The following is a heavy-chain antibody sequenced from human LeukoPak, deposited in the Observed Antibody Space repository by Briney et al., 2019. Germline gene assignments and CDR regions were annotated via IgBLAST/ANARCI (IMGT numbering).Heavy chain of an antibody. V-gene: IGHV1-2*02. D-gene: IGHD5-12*01. J-gene: IGHJ5*02. CDR3: ARVPLYIVATRSELYWFDP. CDR1: GYTFTGYY. CDR2: IDPNSGGT. Sequence: ASVKVSCKASGYTFTGYYIHWVRQAPGQGLEWMGWIDPNSGGTNSAQKFQGRVTMTRDTSIRTAYMELSRLRSDDTAVYYCARVPLYIVATRSELYWFDPWGQGTLVTVSS.